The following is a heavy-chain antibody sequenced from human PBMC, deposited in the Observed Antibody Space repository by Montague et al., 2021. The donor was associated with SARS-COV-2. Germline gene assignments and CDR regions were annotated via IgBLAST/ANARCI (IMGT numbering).Heavy chain of an antibody. CDR2: TYYRPKWYN. CDR1: GDSVSSDSAA. CDR3: ARDDPYCTNGVCYTGNWFDP. D-gene: IGHD2-8*01. Sequence: CAISGDSVSSDSAAWSWIRQSPSRGLEWLGRTYYRPKWYNDYAVSVKSRITINPDTSKNQFSLQLNSVTPEDTAVYYCARDDPYCTNGVCYTGNWFDPWGQGTLVTVSS. V-gene: IGHV6-1*01. J-gene: IGHJ5*02.